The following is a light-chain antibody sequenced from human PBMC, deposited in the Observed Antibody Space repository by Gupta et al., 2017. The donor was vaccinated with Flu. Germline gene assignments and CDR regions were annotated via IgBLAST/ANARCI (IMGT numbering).Light chain of an antibody. CDR2: GST. Sequence: QSVLTQPPSVSGAPGQRVTISCTGSSSNIGVGNDVHWYQQVPGTAPKLLIFGSTNRPSGVPDRFSGSKSGTSASVAITGLQAEDEADYYWQSYDSGRSASVFGTGTKVTVL. V-gene: IGLV1-40*01. CDR1: SSNIGVGND. CDR3: QSYDSGRSASV. J-gene: IGLJ1*01.